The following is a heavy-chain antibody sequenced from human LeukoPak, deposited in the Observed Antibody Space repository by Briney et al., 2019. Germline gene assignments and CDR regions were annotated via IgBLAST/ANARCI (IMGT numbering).Heavy chain of an antibody. CDR1: GYTFTGYY. J-gene: IGHJ4*02. Sequence: ASVKVSCKASGYTFTGYYMHWVRRASGQGLEWMGWINPNSGGNNYAQKFQGRVTMTRDTSISTAYMELSRLRSDDTAVYYCARGGYYDSSGYYYVRNYFNYWGQGTLVTVSS. V-gene: IGHV1-2*02. CDR2: INPNSGGN. D-gene: IGHD3-22*01. CDR3: ARGGYYDSSGYYYVRNYFNY.